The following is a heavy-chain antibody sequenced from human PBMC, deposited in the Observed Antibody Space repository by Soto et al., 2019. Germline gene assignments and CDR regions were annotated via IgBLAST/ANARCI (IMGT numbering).Heavy chain of an antibody. V-gene: IGHV1-69*01. J-gene: IGHJ4*02. CDR2: IIHVFQTA. Sequence: QEQLVQSGAEVKKPGSSVKVSCKASGGLFSSSPISWVRQVPGQGLEWMGGIIHVFQTAYYTQRFQGRVTITADESTNTAYMELSSLRSEDTAIYYCARGGSGYTWFNEFWGQGTLVTVSS. CDR3: ARGGSGYTWFNEF. D-gene: IGHD3-22*01. CDR1: GGLFSSSP.